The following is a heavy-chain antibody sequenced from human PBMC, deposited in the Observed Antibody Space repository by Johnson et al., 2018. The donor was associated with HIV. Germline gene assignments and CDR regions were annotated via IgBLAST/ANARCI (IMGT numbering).Heavy chain of an antibody. CDR3: AGEPGLVAAFDI. Sequence: QVQLVESGGVVVQPGWSLRLSCAASGFTFDDYAMHWVRQAPGKGLEWVAVIWYDGSNKYYADSVKGRFTISRENSKNTLYLQRNSLRAEDTAVYYCAGEPGLVAAFDIWGQGTMVTVSS. J-gene: IGHJ3*02. CDR2: IWYDGSNK. D-gene: IGHD6-19*01. CDR1: GFTFDDYA. V-gene: IGHV3-33*08.